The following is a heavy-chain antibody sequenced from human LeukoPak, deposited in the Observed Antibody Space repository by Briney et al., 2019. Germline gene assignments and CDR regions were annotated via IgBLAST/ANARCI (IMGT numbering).Heavy chain of an antibody. Sequence: PGGSLRLSCAASGFTFSSNAMSWVRQAPGKGLEWVSSISGSGDNTNYADAVKGRFTISRDNSKNTLYLQMNSLRAEDAAVYYCAKPVRSESYYDYWGQGTLVTVSS. D-gene: IGHD3-3*01. CDR2: ISGSGDNT. V-gene: IGHV3-23*01. CDR1: GFTFSSNA. J-gene: IGHJ4*02. CDR3: AKPVRSESYYDY.